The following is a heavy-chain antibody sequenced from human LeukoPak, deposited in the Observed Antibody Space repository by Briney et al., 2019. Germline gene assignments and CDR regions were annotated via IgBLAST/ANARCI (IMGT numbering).Heavy chain of an antibody. Sequence: GGSLRLSCAASGFTFSSYGMHWVRQAPGKGLEWVAVISYDGSNKYYADSVKGRFTISRDNSKNTLYLQMNSLRAEDTAVYYCARLLMDSSVHFDCWGQGTLVTVSS. D-gene: IGHD3-22*01. CDR3: ARLLMDSSVHFDC. CDR2: ISYDGSNK. CDR1: GFTFSSYG. V-gene: IGHV3-30*03. J-gene: IGHJ4*02.